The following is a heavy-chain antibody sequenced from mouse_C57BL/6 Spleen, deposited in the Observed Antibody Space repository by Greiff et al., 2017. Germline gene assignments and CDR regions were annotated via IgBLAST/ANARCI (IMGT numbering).Heavy chain of an antibody. CDR3: ARSGTNY. V-gene: IGHV1-76*01. D-gene: IGHD4-1*01. CDR1: GYTFTDYY. CDR2: IYPGSGNT. J-gene: IGHJ2*01. Sequence: LVESGAELVRPGASVKLSCKASGYTFTDYYINWVKQRPGQGLEWIARIYPGSGNTYYNEKFKGKATLTAEKSSSTAYMQLSSLTSEDSAVYFCARSGTNYWGQGTTLTVSS.